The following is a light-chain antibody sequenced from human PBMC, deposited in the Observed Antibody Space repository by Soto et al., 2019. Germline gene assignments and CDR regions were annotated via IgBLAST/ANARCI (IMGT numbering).Light chain of an antibody. CDR2: SNN. J-gene: IGLJ1*01. Sequence: QSVLTQPPSASGTPGQRVTISCSGSYSNIGSRPVNWYQQFPGTAPKLLIYSNNQRPSGVPDRFSGSKSGTSASLAISGLQYEDEAGYYCAAWEDRMNVYVFGTGTKVTVL. CDR1: YSNIGSRP. V-gene: IGLV1-44*01. CDR3: AAWEDRMNVYV.